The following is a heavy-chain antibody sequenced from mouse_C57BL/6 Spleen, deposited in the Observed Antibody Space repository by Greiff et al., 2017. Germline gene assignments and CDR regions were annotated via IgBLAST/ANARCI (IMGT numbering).Heavy chain of an antibody. J-gene: IGHJ3*01. CDR1: GYAFTNYL. D-gene: IGHD2-4*01. CDR2: INPGSGGT. V-gene: IGHV1-54*01. Sequence: VQLQQSGAELVRPGTSVKVSCKASGYAFTNYLIEWVQQRPGQGLAWIGVINPGSGGTTYNEKFKGKATLTADKSSSTAYMQLSSLTSEDSAVYFCAVYYDYDWGFAYWGQGTLVTVSA. CDR3: AVYYDYDWGFAY.